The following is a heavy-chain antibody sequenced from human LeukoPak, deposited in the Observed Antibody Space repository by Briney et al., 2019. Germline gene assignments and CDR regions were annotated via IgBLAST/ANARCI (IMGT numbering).Heavy chain of an antibody. V-gene: IGHV4-59*12. CDR2: IFYSGRT. CDR3: AREEMPGKFDY. CDR1: NGPINTYQ. D-gene: IGHD1-26*01. Sequence: SETLSLTCTVSNGPINTYQWNWIRQPPGKGLEYIGYIFYSGRTNYNPSLKSRVTLSVDTSKNWFSLRLTSVTAADTAMYFCAREEMPGKFDYWGQGTLVTVSS. J-gene: IGHJ4*02.